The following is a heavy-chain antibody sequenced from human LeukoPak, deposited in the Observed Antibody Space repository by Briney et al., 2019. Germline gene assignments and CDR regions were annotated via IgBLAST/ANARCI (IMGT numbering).Heavy chain of an antibody. D-gene: IGHD2-21*01. J-gene: IGHJ6*03. Sequence: GGSLRLSCAASGLTFSIHWMNWVRQAPGKGLECVANINQDGSDKYYVDSVKGRFTISRDNSKNTLYLQMNSLRAEDTAVYYCARGIRWRSGLRYYYYYYMDVWGKGTTVTISS. V-gene: IGHV3-7*03. CDR1: GLTFSIHW. CDR2: INQDGSDK. CDR3: ARGIRWRSGLRYYYYYYMDV.